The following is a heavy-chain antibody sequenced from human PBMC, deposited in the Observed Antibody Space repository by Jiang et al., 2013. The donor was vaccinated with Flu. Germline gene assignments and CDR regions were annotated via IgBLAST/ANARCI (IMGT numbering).Heavy chain of an antibody. V-gene: IGHV4-39*07. CDR2: IYYSGSA. D-gene: IGHD5-18*01. Sequence: GPGLVKPSETLSLTCTVSGGSITSGSDYWGWIRQPPGKGLEWIGTIYYSGSAYYNPSLKSRVTISVDTSKNQFSLKLNSVTAADTALYYCARHLGRGGYSYAYRAFDIWGQGDNGHRLF. J-gene: IGHJ3*02. CDR3: ARHLGRGGYSYAYRAFDI. CDR1: GGSITSGSDY.